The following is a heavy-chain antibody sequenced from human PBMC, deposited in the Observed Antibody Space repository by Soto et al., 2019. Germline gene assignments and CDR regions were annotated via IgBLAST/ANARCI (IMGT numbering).Heavy chain of an antibody. CDR1: GFTLSSSA. J-gene: IGHJ4*02. CDR2: MTPNSGNT. Sequence: DSGNVSCKESGFTLSSSAMQLMRQATGQGLEWIGSMTPNSGNTNYAQKFQARVTMPRNTSISTAYMELSSLRSEDTTVYYCARRDDFSGGDYWGQRTLVTVSS. V-gene: IGHV1-8*02. D-gene: IGHD3-3*01. CDR3: ARRDDFSGGDY.